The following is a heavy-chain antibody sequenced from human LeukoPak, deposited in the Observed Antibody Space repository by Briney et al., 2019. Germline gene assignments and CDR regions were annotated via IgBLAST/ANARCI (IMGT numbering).Heavy chain of an antibody. CDR3: ARDSSFADTYSGSYYSY. J-gene: IGHJ4*02. Sequence: ASAKVSCKASGYIFTGYYMHWVRQAPGQGLEWMGWINPNSGGTNYAQKFQGRVTMTRDTSISTAYMELSRLRSDDTAVYYCARDSSFADTYSGSYYSYWGQGTLVTVSS. CDR1: GYIFTGYY. D-gene: IGHD1-26*01. CDR2: INPNSGGT. V-gene: IGHV1-2*02.